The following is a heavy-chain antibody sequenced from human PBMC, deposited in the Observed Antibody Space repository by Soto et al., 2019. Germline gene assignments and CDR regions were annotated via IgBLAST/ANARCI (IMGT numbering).Heavy chain of an antibody. D-gene: IGHD3-16*01. CDR2: MYYSGGT. J-gene: IGHJ6*03. V-gene: IGHV4-59*08. Sequence: QVQLQESGPGLVTPSETLSLSCSVSGGSISGHYWSWVRQTPGKGLEWIGYMYYSGGTNYNPSLKSRVTSSVDTSKNRFSLRLTSVTAADTAVYYCARGPYYDLIWNYYYMDVWGKGTTVTVSS. CDR3: ARGPYYDLIWNYYYMDV. CDR1: GGSISGHY.